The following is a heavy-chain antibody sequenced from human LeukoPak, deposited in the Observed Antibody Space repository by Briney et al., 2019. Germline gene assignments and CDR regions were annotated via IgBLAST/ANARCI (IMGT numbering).Heavy chain of an antibody. D-gene: IGHD1-7*01. CDR3: TRARHGNCYWDH. J-gene: IGHJ4*02. CDR2: IRPDDSDT. CDR1: EYSFTNYW. V-gene: IGHV5-51*01. Sequence: GESLKISCKDSEYSFTNYWIGWVRQMPGKGLEWMGIIRPDDSDTRYSPSFQGQVTISADKSISTAYLQWSSLKASDTAMYYCTRARHGNCYWDHWGQGTLVTVSS.